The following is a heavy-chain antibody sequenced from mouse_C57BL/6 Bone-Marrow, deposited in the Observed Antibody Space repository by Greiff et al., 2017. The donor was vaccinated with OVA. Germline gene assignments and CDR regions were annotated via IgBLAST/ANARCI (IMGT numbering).Heavy chain of an antibody. CDR2: INPYNGGT. D-gene: IGHD2-12*01. CDR1: GYTFTDYY. J-gene: IGHJ2*01. V-gene: IGHV1-19*01. Sequence: VQLQQSGPVLVKPGASVKMSCKASGYTFTDYYMNWVKQSHGKSLEWIGVINPYNGGTSYNQKFKGKATLTVDKTSSTAYMELNSLTSEDTAVYYGAREGTRRLDPPYFDYWGQGTTLTVSS. CDR3: AREGTRRLDPPYFDY.